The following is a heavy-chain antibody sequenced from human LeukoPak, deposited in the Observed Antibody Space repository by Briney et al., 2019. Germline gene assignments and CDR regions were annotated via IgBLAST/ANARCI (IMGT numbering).Heavy chain of an antibody. CDR2: ISAYNGNT. CDR1: GYTFSSYG. V-gene: IGHV1-18*01. CDR3: ARDSADFYDSSGYPYYFDY. J-gene: IGHJ4*02. D-gene: IGHD3-22*01. Sequence: ASVKVSCKASGYTFSSYGISWVRQAPGQGLEWMGWISAYNGNTNYAQKIQGRVTMTTDTSTNTAYMELRSLRSDDTAVYYCARDSADFYDSSGYPYYFDYWGQGTLVTVSS.